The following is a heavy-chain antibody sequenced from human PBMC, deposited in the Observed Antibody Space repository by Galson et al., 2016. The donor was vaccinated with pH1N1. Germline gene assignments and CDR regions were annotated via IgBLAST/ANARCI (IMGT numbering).Heavy chain of an antibody. D-gene: IGHD1-1*01. Sequence: TLSLTCRVSGDSMSSGYWVWIRRPPGKGLEWIAYIYYSGNTNYNHSLKSRVTISIDTSRRHFSLNLSSVAAADTAVYYCASLAASSTLDYHYGIDAWGQGTTVIVSS. CDR1: GDSMSSGY. J-gene: IGHJ6*02. CDR3: ASLAASSTLDYHYGIDA. CDR2: IYYSGNT. V-gene: IGHV4-59*01.